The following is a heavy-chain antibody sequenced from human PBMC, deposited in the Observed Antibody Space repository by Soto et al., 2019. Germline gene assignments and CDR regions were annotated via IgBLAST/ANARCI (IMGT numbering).Heavy chain of an antibody. J-gene: IGHJ4*02. D-gene: IGHD6-19*01. CDR1: GYTFTSYG. CDR2: ISAYNGNT. CDR3: ARDAEGSGWYGGYYFDY. V-gene: IGHV1-18*01. Sequence: QVQLVQSGAEVKKPGASVKVSCKASGYTFTSYGISWVRQAPGQGLEWMGWISAYNGNTNYAQKLQGRVTMTTDSSTSTAYMELRSLRSDDTAVSYCARDAEGSGWYGGYYFDYWGQGTLVTVSS.